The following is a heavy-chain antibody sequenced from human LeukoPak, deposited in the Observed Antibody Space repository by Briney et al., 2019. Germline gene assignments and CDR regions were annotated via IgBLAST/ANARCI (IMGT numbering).Heavy chain of an antibody. CDR3: ARHDYYRSAFDI. CDR1: GGSISSYY. D-gene: IGHD1-26*01. V-gene: IGHV4-59*08. J-gene: IGHJ3*02. Sequence: PSETLSLTCTVSGGSISSYYWSWIRQPPGKGLEWIGYIYYSGSTNYNPSLKSRVTISVDTSKNQFSLKLSSVTAADTAVYYCARHDYYRSAFDIWGQGTMVTVSS. CDR2: IYYSGST.